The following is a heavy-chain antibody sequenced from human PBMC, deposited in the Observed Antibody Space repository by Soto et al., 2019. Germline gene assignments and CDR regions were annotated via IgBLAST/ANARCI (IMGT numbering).Heavy chain of an antibody. V-gene: IGHV3-15*07. J-gene: IGHJ6*02. CDR1: GFSFNEAW. CDR3: TTGSVEGI. CDR2: IKTSAGGGAT. Sequence: EVQLVESAGGLVKPGGSLRLSCVASGFSFNEAWMNWVRQAPGQGLEWVGRIKTSAGGGATNYAAPVQGRFTISRDDSINTLYLLMNSLRTGDTAIYYCTTGSVEGIWGQGTTVIVSS. D-gene: IGHD2-15*01.